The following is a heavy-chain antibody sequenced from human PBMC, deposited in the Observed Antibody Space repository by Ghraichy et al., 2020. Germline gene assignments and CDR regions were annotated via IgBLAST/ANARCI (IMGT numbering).Heavy chain of an antibody. D-gene: IGHD4-23*01. J-gene: IGHJ6*02. CDR3: ARGSKVVRFYYYDGMDV. CDR1: GFTFSSYS. CDR2: ITSSSRSK. V-gene: IGHV3-48*02. Sequence: LTCVGSGFTFSSYSMNWVRQSPGKGLEWVSYITSSSRSKFYADPVKGRFTISRDNAQNSLSLQMNSLRDEDTAVYYCARGSKVVRFYYYDGMDVWGQGTTVAVSS.